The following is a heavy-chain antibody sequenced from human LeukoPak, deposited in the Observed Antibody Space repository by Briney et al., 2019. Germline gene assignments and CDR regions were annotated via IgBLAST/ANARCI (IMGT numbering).Heavy chain of an antibody. CDR3: ARGYGSGSSNWFDP. D-gene: IGHD3-10*01. V-gene: IGHV4-39*07. J-gene: IGHJ5*02. CDR1: GGSISSSSYY. Sequence: SETLSLICTVSGGSISSSSYYWGWIRQPPGKGLEWIGSIYYSGSTYYNPSLKSRVTISVDTSKNQFSLKLSSVTAADTAVYYCARGYGSGSSNWFDPWGQGTLVTVSS. CDR2: IYYSGST.